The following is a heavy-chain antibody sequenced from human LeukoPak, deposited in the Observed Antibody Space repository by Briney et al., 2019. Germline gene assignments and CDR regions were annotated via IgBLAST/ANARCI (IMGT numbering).Heavy chain of an antibody. CDR1: GGSIRSHY. D-gene: IGHD3-22*01. V-gene: IGHV4-59*11. CDR2: IYHSGST. J-gene: IGHJ4*02. Sequence: PSETLSLTCTVSGGSIRSHYWSWIREPPGKGLEWIGYIYHSGSTNYNPSLKSRVTISVDTSKNQFPLKLSSVTAADTAVYYCARDRGDYDSSGYYGYFDYWGQGALVTVSS. CDR3: ARDRGDYDSSGYYGYFDY.